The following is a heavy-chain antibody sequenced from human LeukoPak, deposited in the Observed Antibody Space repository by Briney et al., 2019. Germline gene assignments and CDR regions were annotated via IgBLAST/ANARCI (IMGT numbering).Heavy chain of an antibody. V-gene: IGHV3-30*02. CDR2: ISYDGASK. CDR1: GFPFSSYG. CDR3: AKDSSTSNYYYGLDV. Sequence: HTGGSLRLSCAASGFPFSSYGVHWVRQAPGKGLEWVSYISYDGASKYYADPVKGRFTISRDNSENTLYLQMNSLRGDDTGVYFCAKDSSTSNYYYGLDVWGQGTTVTVSS. J-gene: IGHJ6*02. D-gene: IGHD2-2*01.